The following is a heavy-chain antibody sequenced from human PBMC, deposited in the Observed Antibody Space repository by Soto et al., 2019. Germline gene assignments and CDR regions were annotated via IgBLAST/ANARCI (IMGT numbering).Heavy chain of an antibody. CDR2: ISGSGGST. CDR3: AKNRGHEPPYYSDS. J-gene: IGHJ4*02. V-gene: IGHV3-23*01. Sequence: PGGSLRLSCAASGFTFSSYAMSWVRQAPGKGLEWVSAISGSGGSTYYADSVKGRFTISRDNSKNTLYLQMNSLRAEDTAMYYCAKNRGHEPPYYSDSWGQGTLVTVSS. CDR1: GFTFSSYA.